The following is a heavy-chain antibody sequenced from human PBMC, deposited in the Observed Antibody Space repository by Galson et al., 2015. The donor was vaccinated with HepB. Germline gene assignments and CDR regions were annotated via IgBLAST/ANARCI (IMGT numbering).Heavy chain of an antibody. CDR2: IHPGDSST. Sequence: QSGAEVKKPGESLTISCKGSGDRFTKYWINWVRQMPGKGLEWMGRIHPGDSSTSYSPSFQGHVTVSGDNSITTAYLHWGGLRASDTAMYYCAALGSGWSLWGQGTLFTVPS. CDR1: GDRFTKYW. J-gene: IGHJ4*02. CDR3: AALGSGWSL. D-gene: IGHD6-19*01. V-gene: IGHV5-10-1*01.